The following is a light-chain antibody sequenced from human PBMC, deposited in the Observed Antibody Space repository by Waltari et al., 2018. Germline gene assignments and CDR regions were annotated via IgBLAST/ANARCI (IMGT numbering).Light chain of an antibody. CDR1: KRDIGTYEL. CDR2: QDN. CDR3: CAYAGSYTYV. J-gene: IGLJ1*01. Sequence: QSALTQPASVSGSPGQSITIPCSGTKRDIGTYELGSWYQHHPGKAPKVIIYQDNKRPSGVSNRFSGSKSGNTASLTVSGLQAEDEADYYCCAYAGSYTYVFGGGTKVTV. V-gene: IGLV2-23*01.